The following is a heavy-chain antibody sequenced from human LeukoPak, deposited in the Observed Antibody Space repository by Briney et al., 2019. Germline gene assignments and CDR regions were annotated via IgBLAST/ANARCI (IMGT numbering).Heavy chain of an antibody. Sequence: SVKVSCKASGGTFSSYAISWVRQAPRQGLEWMGGIIPIFGTANYAQKFQGRVTITADKSTSTAYMELSSLRSEDTAVYYCARGDKLGYCSSTCCPGELDLDYWGQGTQVTVSS. CDR1: GGTFSSYA. CDR2: IIPIFGTA. CDR3: ARGDKLGYCSSTCCPGELDLDY. D-gene: IGHD2-2*01. J-gene: IGHJ4*02. V-gene: IGHV1-69*06.